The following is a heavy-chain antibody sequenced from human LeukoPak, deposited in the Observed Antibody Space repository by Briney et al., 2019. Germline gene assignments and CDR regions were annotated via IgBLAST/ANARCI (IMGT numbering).Heavy chain of an antibody. CDR1: GGSISSYY. Sequence: SETLSLTCTVSGGSISSYYWSWIRQPPGKGLEWIGYTYYSGSTNYNPSLKSRVTISVDTPKNQFSLKLSSVTAADTAVYYCARVEAVAGPFDYWGQGTLVTVSS. CDR3: ARVEAVAGPFDY. CDR2: TYYSGST. D-gene: IGHD6-19*01. V-gene: IGHV4-59*01. J-gene: IGHJ4*02.